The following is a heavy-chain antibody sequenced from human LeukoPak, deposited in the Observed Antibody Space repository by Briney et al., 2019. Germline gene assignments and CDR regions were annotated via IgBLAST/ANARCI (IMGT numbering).Heavy chain of an antibody. D-gene: IGHD2-2*01. Sequence: GGSLRLSCGVSGFSFSNFWTSWIRQAPGKVLEIVANMNPDGSATYYLDSVKGRFTISRDNAKTSVYLQMNSLRPDDTAVYYCARTLVEVPGHSDLFDFWGQGTLVTVSS. J-gene: IGHJ4*02. V-gene: IGHV3-7*01. CDR3: ARTLVEVPGHSDLFDF. CDR1: GFSFSNFW. CDR2: MNPDGSAT.